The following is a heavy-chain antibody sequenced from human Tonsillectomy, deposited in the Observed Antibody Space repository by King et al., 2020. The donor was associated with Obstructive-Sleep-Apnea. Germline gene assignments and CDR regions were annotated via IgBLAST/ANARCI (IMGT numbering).Heavy chain of an antibody. V-gene: IGHV3-30*04. CDR2: ISYDGSNK. CDR3: ARELSIVGATDAFDI. J-gene: IGHJ3*02. Sequence: VQLVESGGGVVQPGRSLRLSCAASGFTFSSYAMHWVRQAPGKGLEWVAVISYDGSNKYYADSVKGRFTISRDNSTNTLYLQMNSLRAEDTAVYYCARELSIVGATDAFDIWGQGTMVTVSS. D-gene: IGHD1-26*01. CDR1: GFTFSSYA.